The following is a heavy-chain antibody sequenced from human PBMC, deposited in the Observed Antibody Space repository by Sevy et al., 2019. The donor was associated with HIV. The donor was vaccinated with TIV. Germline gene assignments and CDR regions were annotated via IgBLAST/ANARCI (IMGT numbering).Heavy chain of an antibody. CDR2: IWYDGSNK. CDR1: GFTFSSYG. CDR3: ARDRDYYDSSGYFDY. J-gene: IGHJ4*02. Sequence: GGSLRLSCAASGFTFSSYGMHWVRQAPGKGLEWVAVIWYDGSNKYYADSVKGRFTISRDNSKNTLYLQMNSLRAEDTAVYYCARDRDYYDSSGYFDYWGQGTLVTVSS. V-gene: IGHV3-33*01. D-gene: IGHD3-22*01.